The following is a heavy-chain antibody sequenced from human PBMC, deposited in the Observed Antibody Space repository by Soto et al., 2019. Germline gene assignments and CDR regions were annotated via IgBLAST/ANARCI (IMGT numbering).Heavy chain of an antibody. D-gene: IGHD6-19*01. J-gene: IGHJ6*02. V-gene: IGHV1-69*13. CDR2: IIPIFGTA. CDR1: GGTFSSYA. CDR3: ARWDSSGWLPYYYYYGMDV. Sequence: ASVKVSCKASGGTFSSYAISWVRQAPGQGLEWMGGIIPIFGTANYAQKFQGRVTITADESTSTAYMELSSLRSEDTAVYYCARWDSSGWLPYYYYYGMDVWGQGTTVTVSS.